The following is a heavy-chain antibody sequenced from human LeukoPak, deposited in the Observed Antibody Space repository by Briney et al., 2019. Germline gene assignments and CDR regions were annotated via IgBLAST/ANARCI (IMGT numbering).Heavy chain of an antibody. V-gene: IGHV3-23*01. CDR1: GFTFTDYA. CDR2: ISGSGDST. D-gene: IGHD3-10*01. Sequence: PGGSLRLSCAASGFTFTDYAMTWVRQAPGKGLEWVSGISGSGDSTYHADSVRGRFAISRDNSKNTLYLQMNSLRAEDTAVYYCAKVNAKNMVRGVGGFDYWGQGTLVTVSS. CDR3: AKVNAKNMVRGVGGFDY. J-gene: IGHJ4*02.